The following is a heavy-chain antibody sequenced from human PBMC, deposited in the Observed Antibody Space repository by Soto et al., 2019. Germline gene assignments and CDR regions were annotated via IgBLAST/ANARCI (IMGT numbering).Heavy chain of an antibody. CDR3: ARGFPSGGSCYSP. J-gene: IGHJ5*02. CDR1: GLTFSDDY. CDR2: ISTSGTII. V-gene: IGHV3-11*01. D-gene: IGHD2-15*01. Sequence: PGGSLRLSCAASGLTFSDDYFPWIRQAPGKGLEWVSYISTSGTIIYYADSVKGRFTISRDNAKKSLYLQMNSLRAEDTAVYYCARGFPSGGSCYSPWGQGTLVTVSS.